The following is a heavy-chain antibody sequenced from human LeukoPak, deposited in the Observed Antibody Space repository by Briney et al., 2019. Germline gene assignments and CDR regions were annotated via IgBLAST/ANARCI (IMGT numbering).Heavy chain of an antibody. Sequence: PSETLSLTCTVSGGSISSYYWSWIRQPPGKGLEWIGNIYHSGSTNYNPSLKSRVTISVDTSKNQFSLKLSSVTAADTAVYYGARRHAGSYQYYSSSGMDVWGQGTTVTVSS. CDR1: GGSISSYY. J-gene: IGHJ6*02. CDR2: IYHSGST. D-gene: IGHD3-10*01. CDR3: ARRHAGSYQYYSSSGMDV. V-gene: IGHV4-59*01.